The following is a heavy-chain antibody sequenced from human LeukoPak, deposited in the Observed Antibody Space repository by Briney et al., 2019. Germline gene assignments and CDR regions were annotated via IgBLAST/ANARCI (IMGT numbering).Heavy chain of an antibody. CDR3: AKDRPNYYGSNGHYYRRDGDY. V-gene: IGHV3-23*01. J-gene: IGHJ4*02. CDR1: GFTFSIYT. D-gene: IGHD3-22*01. Sequence: GGSLRLSCAASGFTFSIYTMSWVRQAPGKGLQWVSSITSSGDGTYYADSVKGRFTISRDNSENMLYLQMNSLRVEDTAVYFCAKDRPNYYGSNGHYYRRDGDYWGQGTLVTVSS. CDR2: ITSSGDGT.